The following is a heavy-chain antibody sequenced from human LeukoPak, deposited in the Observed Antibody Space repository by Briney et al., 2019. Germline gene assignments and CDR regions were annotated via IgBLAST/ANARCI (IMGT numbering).Heavy chain of an antibody. CDR1: GYTFTNYY. CDR2: INPSGGST. D-gene: IGHD6-13*01. V-gene: IGHV1-46*01. CDR3: ARGPATATAWPFDY. Sequence: ASVKVSCKASGYTFTNYYMHWVRRAPGQGLEWMGIINPSGGSTRSAQNFQDRVTMTRDTSTSTVYMELSSLSSEDTAVYYCARGPATATAWPFDYWGQGTLVTVSS. J-gene: IGHJ4*02.